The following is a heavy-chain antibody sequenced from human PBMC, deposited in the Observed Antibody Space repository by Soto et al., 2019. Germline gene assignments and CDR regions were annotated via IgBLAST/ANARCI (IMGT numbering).Heavy chain of an antibody. CDR2: INQDGGEK. CDR1: EFTFTSYW. V-gene: IGHV3-7*01. CDR3: ARDQVAVVGAPAFDH. D-gene: IGHD2-15*01. Sequence: GGSLRLSCAASEFTFTSYWMNWVRQAPGKGLEWVANINQDGGEKYYVASVKGRFTISRDNAKNSLYLQMNSLRPEDTAVYFCARDQVAVVGAPAFDHWGRGTLVTVSS. J-gene: IGHJ4*02.